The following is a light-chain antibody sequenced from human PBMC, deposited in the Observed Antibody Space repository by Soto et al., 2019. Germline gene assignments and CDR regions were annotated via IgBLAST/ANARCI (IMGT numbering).Light chain of an antibody. CDR3: QQLHDYPIT. J-gene: IGKJ5*01. Sequence: ILVTQSPSSLSASVGDRFTITCRASQGIDSSFAWYQQKPGKAPKLLIYAASSLQSGVPSRFSGSGSGTDFTLTISSLQPEDFETYYCQQLHDYPITFGQGTRLEIK. V-gene: IGKV1-9*01. CDR2: AAS. CDR1: QGIDSS.